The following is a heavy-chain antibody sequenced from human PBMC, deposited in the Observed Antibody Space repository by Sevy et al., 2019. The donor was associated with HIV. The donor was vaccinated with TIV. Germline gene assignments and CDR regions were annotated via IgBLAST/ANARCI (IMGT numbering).Heavy chain of an antibody. CDR1: GFTVSSYE. J-gene: IGHJ4*02. V-gene: IGHV3-48*03. D-gene: IGHD4-17*01. CDR2: ISNSGTTV. CDR3: ARDLPPSATTVAHFDC. Sequence: GGSLRLSCAASGFTVSSYEMNWVRQAPGKGLEWVSYISNSGTTVSYSDSVKGRFTISRDNARNSLYLQMNSLRAEDTAVYYCARDLPPSATTVAHFDCWGQGTLVTVSS.